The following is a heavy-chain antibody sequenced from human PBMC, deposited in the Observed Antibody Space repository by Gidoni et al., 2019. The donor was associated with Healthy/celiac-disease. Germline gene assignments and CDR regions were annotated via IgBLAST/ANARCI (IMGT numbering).Heavy chain of an antibody. CDR2: IYPGDSDT. J-gene: IGHJ4*02. D-gene: IGHD6-19*01. V-gene: IGHV5-51*03. CDR3: ARRIAVAGRGYYFDY. Sequence: EVQLVQSGAEVKKPGESLKISCNGSGYSFTSYWIGWVRQMPGKGLEWMGIIYPGDSDTRYSPSFQGQVTTSADKSISTAYLQWSSLKASDTAMYYCARRIAVAGRGYYFDYWGQGTLVTVSS. CDR1: GYSFTSYW.